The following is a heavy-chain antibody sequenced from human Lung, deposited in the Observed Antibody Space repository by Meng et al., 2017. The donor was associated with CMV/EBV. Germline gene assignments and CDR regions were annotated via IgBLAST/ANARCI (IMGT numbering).Heavy chain of an antibody. CDR3: ARQQADPLRFLEWLHRTDYYYYYVKDV. CDR2: IYPGDSDT. D-gene: IGHD3-3*01. CDR1: GDSSTSYW. J-gene: IGHJ6*01. V-gene: IGHV5-51*01. Sequence: XVSXKGSGDSSTSYWIGWVRHMPGEGREWGGIIYPGDSDTKYRPSFKGQVTISADKSISTAYLQWSSLKASDTAMSYCARQQADPLRFLEWLHRTDYYYYYVKDV.